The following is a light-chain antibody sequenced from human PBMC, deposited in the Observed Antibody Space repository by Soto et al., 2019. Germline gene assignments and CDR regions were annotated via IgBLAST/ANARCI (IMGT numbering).Light chain of an antibody. Sequence: DIQMTQSPSTLSASVGDRVTITCRASQSINRWLAWYQQKPGKAPKLLIYKASILESGVPSRFSGGGIGTEFSLSISSLQPDEFATYYCQQYSTYPYIFGQGTKVEIK. CDR3: QQYSTYPYI. V-gene: IGKV1-5*03. CDR2: KAS. J-gene: IGKJ2*01. CDR1: QSINRW.